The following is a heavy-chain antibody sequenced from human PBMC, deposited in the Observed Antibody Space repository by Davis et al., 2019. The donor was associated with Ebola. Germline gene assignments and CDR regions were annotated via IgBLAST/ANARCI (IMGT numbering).Heavy chain of an antibody. D-gene: IGHD3-3*01. Sequence: PGGSLRLSCAASGFTFSSYAMHWVRQAPGKGLEWVAVIPYDGSNKYYADSVKGRFTISRDNSKNTLYLQMNSLRAEDTAVYYCAKDFTIFAYWGQGTLVTVSS. CDR1: GFTFSSYA. V-gene: IGHV3-30-3*01. J-gene: IGHJ4*02. CDR2: IPYDGSNK. CDR3: AKDFTIFAY.